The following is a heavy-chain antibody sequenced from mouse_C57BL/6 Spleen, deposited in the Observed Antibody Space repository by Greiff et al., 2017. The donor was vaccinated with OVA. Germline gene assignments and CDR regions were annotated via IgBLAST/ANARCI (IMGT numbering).Heavy chain of an antibody. CDR1: GYTFTSYD. D-gene: IGHD3-3*01. Sequence: QVQLQQSGPELVKPVASVKLSCKASGYTFTSYDINWVKQRPGPGLEWVGWVFPRDGSTKYNEKFKGKATLTVDTSSSTAYMELHSLTSEDSAVYFCAREGPGAMDYWGQGTSVTVSS. CDR3: AREGPGAMDY. J-gene: IGHJ4*01. V-gene: IGHV1-85*01. CDR2: VFPRDGST.